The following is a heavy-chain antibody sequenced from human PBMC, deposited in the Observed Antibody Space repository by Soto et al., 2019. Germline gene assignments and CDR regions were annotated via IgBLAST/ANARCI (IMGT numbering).Heavy chain of an antibody. V-gene: IGHV3-21*01. CDR1: GFTFRSYT. CDR3: ARERAYDAHDYYYKAVDV. J-gene: IGHJ6*02. Sequence: PGGSLRLSCVASGFTFRSYTMNWVRQARGKGLEWVSAIRGFSPYTFYADSVKGRFTISRDNAKNSLYLPMNSLRAEATAVYYCARERAYDAHDYYYKAVDVWGQGTMVTVS. D-gene: IGHD3-22*01. CDR2: IRGFSPYT.